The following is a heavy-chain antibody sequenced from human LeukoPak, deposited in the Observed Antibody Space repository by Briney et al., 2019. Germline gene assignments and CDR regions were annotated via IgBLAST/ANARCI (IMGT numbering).Heavy chain of an antibody. D-gene: IGHD3-22*01. Sequence: KASETLSLTCTVSGGSISSYYWSWIRQPPGRGLEWIGYIYYSGSTNYNPSLKSRVTISVHTSKNQISLKLISVTAADTAVYYCARHGHYYDTSGYYSIPDFWGQGTLVTVSS. J-gene: IGHJ4*02. CDR1: GGSISSYY. CDR2: IYYSGST. CDR3: ARHGHYYDTSGYYSIPDF. V-gene: IGHV4-59*08.